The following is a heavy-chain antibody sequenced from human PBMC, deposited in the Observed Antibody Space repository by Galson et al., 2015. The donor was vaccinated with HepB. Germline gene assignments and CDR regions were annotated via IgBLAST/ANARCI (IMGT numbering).Heavy chain of an antibody. Sequence: SLRLSCAASGFTFSNAWMSWVRQAPGKGLEWVGRIKSKTDGGTTDYAAPVKGRFTISRDDSKNTLYLQMNSLKTEDTAVYYCTTDSGPCLLDYWARATLVTVSS. J-gene: IGHJ4*02. V-gene: IGHV3-15*01. D-gene: IGHD5-12*01. CDR1: GFTFSNAW. CDR3: TTDSGPCLLDY. CDR2: IKSKTDGGTT.